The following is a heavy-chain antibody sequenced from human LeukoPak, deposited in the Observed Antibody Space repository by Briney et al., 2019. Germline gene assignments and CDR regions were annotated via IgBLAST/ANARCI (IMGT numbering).Heavy chain of an antibody. V-gene: IGHV3-21*01. CDR3: AGGTVVTPSFYYGLDA. CDR2: IKSSGSYI. CDR1: GFTFSSYT. J-gene: IGHJ6*01. Sequence: PGGSLRLSCAASGFTFSSYTMHWVRHAPGKGLVWLSSIKSSGSYIYYGDSVKGRFTISRDNAKSSVYLQVNSLRAEDTAVYYCAGGTVVTPSFYYGLDAWGQRATVTVTP. D-gene: IGHD4-17*01.